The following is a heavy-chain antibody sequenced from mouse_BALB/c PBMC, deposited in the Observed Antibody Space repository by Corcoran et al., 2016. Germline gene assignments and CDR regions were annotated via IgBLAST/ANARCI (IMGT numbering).Heavy chain of an antibody. J-gene: IGHJ4*01. CDR1: GYTFTSYV. V-gene: IGHV1S136*01. CDR2: INPYNDGT. CDR3: ARGSSGYLYYYAMDY. D-gene: IGHD3-1*01. Sequence: EVQLQQSGPELVKPGASVKMSCKASGYTFTSYVMHWVKQKPGQGLEWIGYINPYNDGTKYNEKFKGKATLTSDKSSITAYMERSSLTSEDSAVYYCARGSSGYLYYYAMDYWGQGTSVTVSS.